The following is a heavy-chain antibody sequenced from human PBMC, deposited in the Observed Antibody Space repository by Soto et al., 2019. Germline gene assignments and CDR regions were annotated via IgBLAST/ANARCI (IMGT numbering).Heavy chain of an antibody. V-gene: IGHV1-69*13. J-gene: IGHJ4*02. CDR2: IIPIFGTA. CDR1: GYTFTNYA. D-gene: IGHD3-22*01. Sequence: ASVKVSCKASGYTFTNYAMHWVRQAPGQGLEWMGGIIPIFGTANYAQKFQGRVTITADESTSTAYMELSSLRSEDTAVYYCARVNVQADDSSGYYDFDYWGQGTLVTVSS. CDR3: ARVNVQADDSSGYYDFDY.